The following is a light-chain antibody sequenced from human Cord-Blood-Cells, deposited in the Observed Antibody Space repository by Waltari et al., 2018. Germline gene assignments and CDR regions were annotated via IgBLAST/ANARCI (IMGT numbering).Light chain of an antibody. CDR1: SSDVGSYNL. V-gene: IGLV2-23*01. CDR3: CSYAGSSTVV. CDR2: EGS. Sequence: QSALTQPASVSVSPGQSITISCTGTSSDVGSYNLVPWYQQHPGKAPKLMIYEGSKRPSGVSNRFSGSKSGNTASLTISGLQAEDEADYYCCSYAGSSTVVFGGGTKLTVL. J-gene: IGLJ2*01.